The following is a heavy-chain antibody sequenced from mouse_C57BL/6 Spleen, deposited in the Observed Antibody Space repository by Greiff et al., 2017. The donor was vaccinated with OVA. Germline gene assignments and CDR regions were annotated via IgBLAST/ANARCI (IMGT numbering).Heavy chain of an antibody. CDR3: ARRVTVVNWYFDV. V-gene: IGHV1-63*01. Sequence: QVQLKESGAELVRPGTSVKMSCKASGYTFTNYWIGWAKQRPGHGLEWIGDIYPGGGYTNYNEKFKGKATLTADKSSSTAYMQFSSLTSEDSAIYYCARRVTVVNWYFDVWGTGTTVTVSS. J-gene: IGHJ1*03. D-gene: IGHD1-1*01. CDR2: IYPGGGYT. CDR1: GYTFTNYW.